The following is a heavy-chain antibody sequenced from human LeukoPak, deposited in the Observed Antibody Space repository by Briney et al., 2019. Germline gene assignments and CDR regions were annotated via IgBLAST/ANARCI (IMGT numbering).Heavy chain of an antibody. CDR1: GGSISSSSHY. D-gene: IGHD5-24*01. CDR2: IYYSGST. CDR3: ARVGATMATITGMIDY. V-gene: IGHV4-39*07. Sequence: SETLSLTCTVSGGSISSSSHYWGWIRQPPGKGLEWIGSIYYSGSTYYNPSLKSRVTISVDTSKNQFSLKLSSVTAADTAVYYCARVGATMATITGMIDYWGQGTLVTVSS. J-gene: IGHJ4*02.